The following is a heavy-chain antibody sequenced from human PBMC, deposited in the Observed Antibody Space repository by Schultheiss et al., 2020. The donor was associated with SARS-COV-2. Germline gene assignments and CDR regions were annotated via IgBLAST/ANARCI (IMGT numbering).Heavy chain of an antibody. CDR2: IYYSGST. Sequence: ESLKISCAASGFTFSSYSMNWVRQAPGKGLEWIGSIYYSGSTYYNPSLKSRVTISVDTSKNQFSLKLSSVTAADTAVYYCASGYSSSWSTDAFDIWGQGTMVTVSS. J-gene: IGHJ3*02. CDR3: ASGYSSSWSTDAFDI. CDR1: GFTFSSYSMN. V-gene: IGHV4-59*05. D-gene: IGHD6-13*01.